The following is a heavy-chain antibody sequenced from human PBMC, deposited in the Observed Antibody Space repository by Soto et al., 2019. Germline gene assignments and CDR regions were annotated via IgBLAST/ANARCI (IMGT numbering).Heavy chain of an antibody. Sequence: EVQLLESGGGLVQPGGSLRLSCAASGFTFSSYAMSWVRQAPGKGLEWVSTISSTGSSTYYADSVKGRFPISRDNSKNTLYLQMNSLRAEDTAVYYCAKWIAARPYYYYYMDVWGKGTKVTVSS. J-gene: IGHJ6*03. CDR2: ISSTGSST. D-gene: IGHD6-6*01. V-gene: IGHV3-23*01. CDR3: AKWIAARPYYYYYMDV. CDR1: GFTFSSYA.